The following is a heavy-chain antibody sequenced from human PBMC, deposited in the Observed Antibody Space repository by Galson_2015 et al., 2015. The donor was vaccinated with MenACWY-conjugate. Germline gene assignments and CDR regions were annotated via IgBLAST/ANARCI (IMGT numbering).Heavy chain of an antibody. J-gene: IGHJ5*02. D-gene: IGHD1-1*01. Sequence: SLRLSCAASGFTFSSYTMHWVRQAPGKGLEWVAVISSEGSNKNYVDSAKGRFTISRDNSKSTVYLQMNAVRAEDTAVYYCAKLSPGGGAWGQGTLVTVSS. CDR2: ISSEGSNK. V-gene: IGHV3-30*01. CDR3: AKLSPGGGA. CDR1: GFTFSSYT.